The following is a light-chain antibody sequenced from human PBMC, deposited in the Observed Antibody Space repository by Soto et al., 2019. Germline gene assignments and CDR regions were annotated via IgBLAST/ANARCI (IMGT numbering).Light chain of an antibody. CDR2: DAS. V-gene: IGKV1-5*01. J-gene: IGKJ2*01. Sequence: DIQMTQSPPTLSASVGDRVTITCRASQSISSWLAWYQQKPGKAPKLLIYDASTLESRVPSRFSGSGSGTEFTLTISSLQPDDFATYYCQQYNNYLMYTFGQGTKLEIK. CDR1: QSISSW. CDR3: QQYNNYLMYT.